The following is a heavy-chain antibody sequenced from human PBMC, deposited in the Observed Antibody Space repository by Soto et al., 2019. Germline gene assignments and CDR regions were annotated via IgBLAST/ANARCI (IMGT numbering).Heavy chain of an antibody. Sequence: NPSETLSLTCTVFGRSFSGYYWCWIRQPPGKGLEWIGEITPSGNTNYNPSLKSRLSMSGDTSKNQFSLNLTSVTAADTAVYYCARVRRLIHCDNNTCNAPYFYFMDVWGKGTTVTVSS. D-gene: IGHD2-21*01. CDR1: GRSFSGYY. V-gene: IGHV4-34*01. CDR3: ARVRRLIHCDNNTCNAPYFYFMDV. CDR2: ITPSGNT. J-gene: IGHJ6*03.